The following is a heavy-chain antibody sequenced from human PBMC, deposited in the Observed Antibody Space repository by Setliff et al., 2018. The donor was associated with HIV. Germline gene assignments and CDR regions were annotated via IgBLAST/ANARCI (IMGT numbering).Heavy chain of an antibody. CDR3: ARDYNYIFDS. CDR2: IRGKSDII. J-gene: IGHJ4*02. Sequence: GGSLRLSCVASSGFAFSDNPMNWVRQAPGKGQEWISHIRGKSDIIKYAESVMGRFTISRDNAKNSLYLEMNSLRAEDTAIYYCARDYNYIFDSWGQGVLVTVSS. CDR1: GFAFSDNP. D-gene: IGHD3-22*01. V-gene: IGHV3-48*01.